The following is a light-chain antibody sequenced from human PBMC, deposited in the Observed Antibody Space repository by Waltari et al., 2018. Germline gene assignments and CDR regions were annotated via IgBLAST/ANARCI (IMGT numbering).Light chain of an antibody. Sequence: QSVLTQPPSVSGAPGQRVTISCTGSWSNIRAGYDVHWYPQLPGQAPTLLVYGVNTRPPGVPDRFFGSKSGTSASLAIPGLQPEDEADYYCQSYDTSLGVVFGGGTKLTVL. CDR2: GVN. J-gene: IGLJ2*01. CDR3: QSYDTSLGVV. CDR1: WSNIRAGYD. V-gene: IGLV1-40*01.